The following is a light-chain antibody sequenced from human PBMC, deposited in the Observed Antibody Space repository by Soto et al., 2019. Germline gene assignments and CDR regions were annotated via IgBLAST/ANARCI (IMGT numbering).Light chain of an antibody. CDR2: EVN. Sequence: QSVLTQPASVSGSPGQSVTISCTGPRSDIGDSNFISWYQHSPGKAPRLLIYEVNNRPSGVSRRFSGSTAGNTASLTISGLLDDDEADYFCASFRSGALRDFGRVTKVTAL. V-gene: IGLV2-14*01. CDR1: RSDIGDSNF. CDR3: ASFRSGALRD. J-gene: IGLJ6*01.